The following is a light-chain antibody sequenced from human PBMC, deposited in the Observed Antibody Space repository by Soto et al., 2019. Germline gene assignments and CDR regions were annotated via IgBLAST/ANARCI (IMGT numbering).Light chain of an antibody. CDR3: QVWDSSSDHPGVV. CDR2: YDN. Sequence: SYELTQPPSVSVAPGKTARITCGGNNIGSKSVHWYQQKPGQAPVLVIYYDNDRPSGIPERFSGSSPGNTATLTISRVEAGDEADYYCQVWDSSSDHPGVVFGGGTTLTVL. CDR1: NIGSKS. V-gene: IGLV3-21*01. J-gene: IGLJ2*01.